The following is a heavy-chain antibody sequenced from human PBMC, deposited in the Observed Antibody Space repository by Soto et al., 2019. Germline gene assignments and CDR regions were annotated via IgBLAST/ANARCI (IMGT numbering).Heavy chain of an antibody. CDR3: ARDVTAVIMWYYGMDV. Sequence: GGSLRLSCAASGFSFSTYNINWVRQAPGKGLEWVSSISSSSTYIYYADSVKGRFTISRDDAKNSLFLQMNSLRAEDTAVYYCARDVTAVIMWYYGMDVWGQGTTVTVSS. D-gene: IGHD6-13*01. J-gene: IGHJ6*02. V-gene: IGHV3-21*01. CDR1: GFSFSTYN. CDR2: ISSSSTYI.